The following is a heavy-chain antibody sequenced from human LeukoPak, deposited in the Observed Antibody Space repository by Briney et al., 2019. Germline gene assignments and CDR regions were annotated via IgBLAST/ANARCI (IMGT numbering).Heavy chain of an antibody. D-gene: IGHD3-10*01. V-gene: IGHV4-59*01. CDR1: GGSISSYY. CDR3: ARKRGVIPHYFDY. J-gene: IGHJ4*02. CDR2: IYYSGST. Sequence: SETLSLTCTVSGGSISSYYWSWIRQPPGKGLEWIGYIYYSGSTNYNPSLKSRVTISVDTSKKQFSLKLSSVTAADTAVYYCARKRGVIPHYFDYWGQGTLVTVSS.